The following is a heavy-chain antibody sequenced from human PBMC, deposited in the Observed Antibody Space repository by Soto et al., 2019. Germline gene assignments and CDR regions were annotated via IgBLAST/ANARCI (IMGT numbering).Heavy chain of an antibody. D-gene: IGHD5-12*01. V-gene: IGHV3-33*01. CDR2: IWYDGSNK. J-gene: IGHJ4*02. CDR1: GFTFSSYG. Sequence: GGSLRLSCAASGFTFSSYGMHWVRQAPGKGLEWVAVIWYDGSNKYYADSVKGRFTISRDNSKNTLYLQMNSLRAEDTAVYYYARDDQYSGYDYGDMDYWGQGTLLTVSS. CDR3: ARDDQYSGYDYGDMDY.